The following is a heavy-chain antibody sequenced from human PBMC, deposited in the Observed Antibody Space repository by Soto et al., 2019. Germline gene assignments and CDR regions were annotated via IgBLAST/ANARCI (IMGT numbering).Heavy chain of an antibody. CDR3: AKDPTMIVPTRGFYFDY. V-gene: IGHV3-30*18. CDR1: GFTFSSYG. CDR2: ISYDGSNK. D-gene: IGHD3-22*01. J-gene: IGHJ4*02. Sequence: GSLRLSCAASGFTFSSYGMHWVRQAPGKGLEWVAVISYDGSNKYYADSVKGRFTISRDNSKNTLYLQMNSLRAEDTAVYYCAKDPTMIVPTRGFYFDYWGQGTLVTV.